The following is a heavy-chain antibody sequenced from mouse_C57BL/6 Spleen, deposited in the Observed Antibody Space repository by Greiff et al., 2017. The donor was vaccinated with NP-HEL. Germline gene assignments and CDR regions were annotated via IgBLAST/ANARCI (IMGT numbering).Heavy chain of an antibody. CDR1: GYTFTSYW. Sequence: QVQLQQPGAELVKPGASVKLSCKASGYTFTSYWMHWVKQRPGQGLEWIGMIHPNSGSTNYNEKFKSKATLTVDKSSSTAYMQLSSLTSEDSAVYYGAREEGDYYGSSAWVAYWGQGTLVTVSA. CDR3: AREEGDYYGSSAWVAY. J-gene: IGHJ3*01. D-gene: IGHD1-1*01. V-gene: IGHV1-64*01. CDR2: IHPNSGST.